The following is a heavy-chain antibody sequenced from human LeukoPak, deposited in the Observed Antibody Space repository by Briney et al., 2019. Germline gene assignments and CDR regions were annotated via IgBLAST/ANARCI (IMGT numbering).Heavy chain of an antibody. D-gene: IGHD3-22*01. CDR1: GGSFSGYY. Sequence: TSGTLSLTCAVYGGSFSGYYWSWIRQPPGKGLEWVGEINHSGSTNYNPSLKSRVTISLYTSKSQCSLKLSSVTAADTAVYYCARRYSGSSGYWYYYYYMDVWGKGTTVTVSS. CDR3: ARRYSGSSGYWYYYYYMDV. CDR2: INHSGST. V-gene: IGHV4-34*01. J-gene: IGHJ6*03.